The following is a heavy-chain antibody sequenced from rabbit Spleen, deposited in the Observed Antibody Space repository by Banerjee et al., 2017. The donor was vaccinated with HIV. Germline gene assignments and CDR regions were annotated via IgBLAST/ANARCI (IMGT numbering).Heavy chain of an antibody. Sequence: QSLEESGGGLVQPEGSLALTCKASGFDFDSDSMCWVRQAPGKGLEWIACIDAGSGGSTYYANWAKGRFTITKTSSTTVTLQMTSLTAADTATYFCARSYTATWTTMTRLDLWGQGTLVNVS. CDR2: IDAGSGGST. CDR1: GFDFDSDS. CDR3: ARSYTATWTTMTRLDL. D-gene: IGHD2-1*01. V-gene: IGHV1S40*01. J-gene: IGHJ3*01.